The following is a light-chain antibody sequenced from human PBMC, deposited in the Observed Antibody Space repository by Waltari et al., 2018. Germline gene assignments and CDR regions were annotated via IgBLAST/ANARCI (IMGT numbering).Light chain of an antibody. CDR3: QQHTNWPPEVA. J-gene: IGKJ4*01. CDR2: DAS. CDR1: QSVSGS. V-gene: IGKV3-11*01. Sequence: EIVLTQSPATLSLSLGERATLSCRASQSVSGSLVWYQQKPGQAPRLLIYDASNRATGIPARFSGSGSGTDFTLTIISLEAEDFAVYYCQQHTNWPPEVAFGGGTKVEIK.